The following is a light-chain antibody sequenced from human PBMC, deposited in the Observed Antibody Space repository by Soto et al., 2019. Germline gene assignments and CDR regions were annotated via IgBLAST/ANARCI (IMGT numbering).Light chain of an antibody. J-gene: IGKJ1*01. Sequence: DIQMTQSPSTLSASVGDRVTITCRANQSISFWLAWYQQKPGKAPKVLIYKASTLESGVRSRFSGSGSGTEFTLTINGLQPDDFATYYCQHYQSYLWTFGQGTKVEIK. CDR1: QSISFW. CDR2: KAS. V-gene: IGKV1-5*03. CDR3: QHYQSYLWT.